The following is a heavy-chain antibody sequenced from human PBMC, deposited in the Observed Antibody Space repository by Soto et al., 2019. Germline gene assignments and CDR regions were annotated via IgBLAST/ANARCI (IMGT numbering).Heavy chain of an antibody. CDR2: IVVGSGNT. Sequence: SMKVSCKASWFTFSSSCINWVRQARGQRLEWIGWIVVGSGNTNYAQKFQERVTITRDVSTNTAYMELTSLRSEDTAVYYCARGGTPIDYWGQGTLVTVSS. D-gene: IGHD3-16*01. CDR1: WFTFSSSC. V-gene: IGHV1-58*02. CDR3: ARGGTPIDY. J-gene: IGHJ4*02.